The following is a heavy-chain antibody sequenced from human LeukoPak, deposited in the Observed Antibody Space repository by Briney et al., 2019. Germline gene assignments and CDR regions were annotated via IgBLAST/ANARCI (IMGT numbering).Heavy chain of an antibody. J-gene: IGHJ5*02. V-gene: IGHV1-69*04. CDR1: GGTFSSHA. Sequence: GASVKVSCRASGGTFSSHAISWVRQAPGQGLEWMGRIIPILGIANYAQKFQGRVTITADNSTSTAYMELSSLRSEDTAVYYCARALADAVTPNWFDPWGQGTLVTVSS. D-gene: IGHD4-11*01. CDR3: ARALADAVTPNWFDP. CDR2: IIPILGIA.